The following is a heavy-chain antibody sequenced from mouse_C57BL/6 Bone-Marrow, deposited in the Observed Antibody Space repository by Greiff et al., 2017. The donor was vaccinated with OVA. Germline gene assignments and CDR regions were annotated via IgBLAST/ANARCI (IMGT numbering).Heavy chain of an antibody. CDR2: ISDGGSYT. V-gene: IGHV5-4*01. Sequence: VQLKESGGGLVKPGGSLKLSCAASGFTFSSYAMSWVRQTPDKRLEWVATISDGGSYTYYPDNVKGRFTISRDNAKNNLYLQMSHLKSEDTAMYYCARDDRTSGGYAMDDWGQGTSVTVSS. D-gene: IGHD2-13*01. CDR3: ARDDRTSGGYAMDD. CDR1: GFTFSSYA. J-gene: IGHJ4*01.